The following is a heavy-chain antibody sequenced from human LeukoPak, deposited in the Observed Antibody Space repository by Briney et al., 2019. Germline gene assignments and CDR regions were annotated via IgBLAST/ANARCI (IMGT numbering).Heavy chain of an antibody. Sequence: SETLSLTCTVSGGSISSSSYYWSWIRQPPGKGLEWIGEINHSGSTNYNPSLKSRVTISVDTSKNQFSLKLSSVTAADTAVYYCARGSNSSDFDYWGQGTLVTVSS. V-gene: IGHV4-39*07. D-gene: IGHD2/OR15-2a*01. CDR1: GGSISSSSYY. CDR2: INHSGST. CDR3: ARGSNSSDFDY. J-gene: IGHJ4*02.